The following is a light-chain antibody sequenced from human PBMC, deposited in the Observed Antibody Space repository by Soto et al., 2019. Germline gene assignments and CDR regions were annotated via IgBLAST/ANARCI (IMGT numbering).Light chain of an antibody. CDR2: DAS. J-gene: IGKJ1*01. CDR3: QQYDSYSWT. Sequence: DIQMTQYPSTLSASAGDTVTITCRASQSISTFLAWYQQKPGKAPKLLIFDASSLKSGVPSRFSGSGSGTEFTLTISSLQPDDFATYYCQQYDSYSWTFGQVTKVDIK. CDR1: QSISTF. V-gene: IGKV1-5*01.